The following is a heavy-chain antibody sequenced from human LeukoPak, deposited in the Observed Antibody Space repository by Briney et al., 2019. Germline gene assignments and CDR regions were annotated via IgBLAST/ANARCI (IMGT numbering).Heavy chain of an antibody. CDR3: ARTFSESYYYYGMDV. D-gene: IGHD1-26*01. J-gene: IGHJ6*02. Sequence: PSETLSLTCTVSAGSISSYYWSWIRQPPGKGLEWIGYVYYSGRTNYNPSLKSRVTISVDTSKNQFSLKLSSVTAADTAVYYCARTFSESYYYYGMDVWGQGTTVTVSS. V-gene: IGHV4-59*01. CDR1: AGSISSYY. CDR2: VYYSGRT.